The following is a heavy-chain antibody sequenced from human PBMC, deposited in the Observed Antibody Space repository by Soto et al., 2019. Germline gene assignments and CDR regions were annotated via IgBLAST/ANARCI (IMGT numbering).Heavy chain of an antibody. CDR1: GGSISSYY. CDR3: ARGGDGSLNWFDP. CDR2: IYYSGST. V-gene: IGHV4-59*01. Sequence: SETLSLTCTVSGGSISSYYWSWIRQPPGKGLEWIGYIYYSGSTNYNPSLKSRVTISVDTSKNQFSLKLSSVTAADTAVYYCARGGDGSLNWFDPWGQGTLVTVSS. J-gene: IGHJ5*02. D-gene: IGHD3-10*01.